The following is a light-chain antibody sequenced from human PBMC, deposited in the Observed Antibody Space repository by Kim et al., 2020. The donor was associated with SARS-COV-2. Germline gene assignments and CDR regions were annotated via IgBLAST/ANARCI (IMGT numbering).Light chain of an antibody. J-gene: IGKJ2*01. CDR2: GAS. Sequence: EIVLTQSPGTLSLSPGEKATLSCRASQSVGSNYLTWYQQKPGQAPRLVMYGASSRATDIPDRFSGSGSGTDFTITINRLEPEDFAVYYCHQYGDSPDTFGQGTKLEI. V-gene: IGKV3-20*01. CDR1: QSVGSNY. CDR3: HQYGDSPDT.